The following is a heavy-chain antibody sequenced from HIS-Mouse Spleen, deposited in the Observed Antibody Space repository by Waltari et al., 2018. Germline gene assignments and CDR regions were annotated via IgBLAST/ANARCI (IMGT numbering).Heavy chain of an antibody. Sequence: QVQLVQSGAEVKKPGASVKVSCKSSGYTFTSYDLHVVRQATGQGPEWMGWINPNSGNTGYAQKFQGRVTMTRNTSISTAYMELSSLRSEDTAVYYCARGHDYSNYFDYWGQGTLVTVSS. CDR3: ARGHDYSNYFDY. V-gene: IGHV1-8*01. CDR2: INPNSGNT. J-gene: IGHJ4*02. D-gene: IGHD4-4*01. CDR1: GYTFTSYD.